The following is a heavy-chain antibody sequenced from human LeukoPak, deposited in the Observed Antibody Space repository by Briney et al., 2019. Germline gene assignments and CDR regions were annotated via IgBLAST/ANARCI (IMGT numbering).Heavy chain of an antibody. J-gene: IGHJ2*01. Sequence: SVKVSCKASGGTFSSYAISWVRQAPGQGLEWMGGIIPIFGTANYAQKFQGRVTVTTDESTSTAYMELSSLRSEDTAVYYCARETAYYWYFDLWGRGTLVTVSS. CDR3: ARETAYYWYFDL. CDR2: IIPIFGTA. CDR1: GGTFSSYA. D-gene: IGHD2-21*02. V-gene: IGHV1-69*05.